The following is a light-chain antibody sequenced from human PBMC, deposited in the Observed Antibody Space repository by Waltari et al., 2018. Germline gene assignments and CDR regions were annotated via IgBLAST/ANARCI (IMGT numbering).Light chain of an antibody. CDR3: QHYNNWPT. CDR2: GTG. Sequence: EIVMTQSPATLSVSPGGRATLSCRASQSVSSNLAWYQQKPGQAPRLLIYGTGTRATGVPARFSGSGSGTEFTLTISSLQSEDFAVYYCQHYNNWPTFGQGTRLEIK. J-gene: IGKJ5*01. V-gene: IGKV3-15*01. CDR1: QSVSSN.